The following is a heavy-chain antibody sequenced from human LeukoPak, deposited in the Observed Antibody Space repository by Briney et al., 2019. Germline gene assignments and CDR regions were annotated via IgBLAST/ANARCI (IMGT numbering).Heavy chain of an antibody. V-gene: IGHV1-2*02. J-gene: IGHJ6*03. Sequence: ASVKVSCKASGYTFTGYYMHWVRQAPGQGLEWMGWINPNSGGTNYAQKFQGRVTMTRDTSISTAYMELSRLRSDDTAVYYCARDWGQHHLGYYMDVWGKGTTVTVSS. D-gene: IGHD3-16*01. CDR2: INPNSGGT. CDR3: ARDWGQHHLGYYMDV. CDR1: GYTFTGYY.